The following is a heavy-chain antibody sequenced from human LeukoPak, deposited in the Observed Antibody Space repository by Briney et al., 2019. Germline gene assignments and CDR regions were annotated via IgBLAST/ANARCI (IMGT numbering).Heavy chain of an antibody. D-gene: IGHD3-16*01. Sequence: SETLSLTCTVSGGSISSSYWGWIRQPPGQGLEWIGYIYYSGSTNYNPSLKSRVTISVDTSKNQFSLKLTSVTAADTAVYYCARRSQENGMITANNWFDPWGQGTLVTVYS. J-gene: IGHJ5*02. V-gene: IGHV4-59*08. CDR3: ARRSQENGMITANNWFDP. CDR1: GGSISSSY. CDR2: IYYSGST.